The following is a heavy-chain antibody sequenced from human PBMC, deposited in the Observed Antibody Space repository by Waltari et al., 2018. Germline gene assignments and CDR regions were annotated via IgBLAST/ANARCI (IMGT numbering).Heavy chain of an antibody. CDR2: IYSGGST. J-gene: IGHJ4*02. D-gene: IGHD4-17*01. Sequence: EVQLVESGGGLIQPGGSLRLSCAASGFTVSSNYMSWGRQAPGKGVGWVAVIYSGGSTYYADSGKGRFTISRDNSKNTLYLQMNSLRAEDTAVYYCARDREGDYDYWGQGTLVTVSS. CDR1: GFTVSSNY. CDR3: ARDREGDYDY. V-gene: IGHV3-53*01.